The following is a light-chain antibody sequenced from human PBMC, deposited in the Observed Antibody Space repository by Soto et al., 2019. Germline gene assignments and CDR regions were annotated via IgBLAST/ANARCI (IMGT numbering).Light chain of an antibody. Sequence: DVVMPQSPLSHPVTLGQPSSISCRSSRILVYSDGDTYLNWFQQRPGQSPRXLIYKVSNRDSKVQDRFSGSGSGTDFTLKISSVEAEDVGTYYCMQALQGLTCGQGTRLEIK. CDR3: MQALQGLT. V-gene: IGKV2-30*01. CDR1: RILVYSDGDTY. CDR2: KVS. J-gene: IGKJ5*01.